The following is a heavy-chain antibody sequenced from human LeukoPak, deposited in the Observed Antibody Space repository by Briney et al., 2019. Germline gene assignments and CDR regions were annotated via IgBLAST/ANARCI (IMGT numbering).Heavy chain of an antibody. CDR1: GDSVSSNIAA. CDR3: VRGGRDFDI. D-gene: IGHD1-14*01. V-gene: IGHV6-1*01. J-gene: IGHJ3*02. CDR2: TYYRSKLYN. Sequence: SQTLSLTFAISGDSVSSNIAAWNWIRQSPSRGLEWLGRTYYRSKLYNDYAISVKSRITVNPDTSKNQFSLQLNSVTPEDTAVYYCVRGGRDFDIWGQGTMVPVSS.